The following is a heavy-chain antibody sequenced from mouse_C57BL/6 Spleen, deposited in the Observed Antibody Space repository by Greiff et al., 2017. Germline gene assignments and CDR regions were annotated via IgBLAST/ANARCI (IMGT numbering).Heavy chain of an antibody. V-gene: IGHV5-4*03. Sequence: EVMLVESGGGLVKPGGSLKLSCAASGFTFSSYAMSWVRQTPEKRLEWVATISDGGSYTYYPDNVKGRFTISRDNAKNNLYLQMSHLKAEDTAMYYCARGSPLRDAMDYWGQGTSVTVSS. CDR3: ARGSPLRDAMDY. J-gene: IGHJ4*01. D-gene: IGHD1-1*01. CDR1: GFTFSSYA. CDR2: ISDGGSYT.